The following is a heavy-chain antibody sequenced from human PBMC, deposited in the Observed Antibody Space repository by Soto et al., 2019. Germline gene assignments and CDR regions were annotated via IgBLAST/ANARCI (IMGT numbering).Heavy chain of an antibody. CDR2: ISAYSGNT. CDR1: GYSFTSYA. Sequence: GASVKVSCKASGYSFTSYAISWVRQAPGQGLEWMGWISAYSGNTNYAQKLQGRVTMTTDTSTSTAYMELRSLRSDDTAVYYCARDNSYGDYPPELAYYYCGMDVWGQGTTVTVSS. D-gene: IGHD4-17*01. J-gene: IGHJ6*02. CDR3: ARDNSYGDYPPELAYYYCGMDV. V-gene: IGHV1-18*01.